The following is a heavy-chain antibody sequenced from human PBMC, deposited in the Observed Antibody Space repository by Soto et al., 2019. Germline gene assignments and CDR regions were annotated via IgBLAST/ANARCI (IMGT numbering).Heavy chain of an antibody. CDR1: GYTFTSYY. CDR2: INPSGGST. CDR3: ARVLGDGYNYGPPDY. V-gene: IGHV1-46*01. D-gene: IGHD5-12*01. J-gene: IGHJ4*02. Sequence: GASVKVSCKASGYTFTSYYMHWVRQAPGQGLEWMGIINPSGGSTSYAQKFQGRVTMTRDTSTSTVYMELSSLRSEDTAVYYCARVLGDGYNYGPPDYWGQGTLVTVSS.